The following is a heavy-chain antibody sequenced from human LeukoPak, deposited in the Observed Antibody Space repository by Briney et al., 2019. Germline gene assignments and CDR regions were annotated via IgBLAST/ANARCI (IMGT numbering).Heavy chain of an antibody. Sequence: SETLSLTCTVSGCSISSHDLSWIRQPPGKGLEWVGYIYYSGGTNYHPSLTSRVTISVDTSNNQFSLKLSSVTAADTAVYYCAREMSGHDAFDIWGQGTMVTVSS. V-gene: IGHV4-59*11. D-gene: IGHD6-25*01. J-gene: IGHJ3*02. CDR2: IYYSGGT. CDR1: GCSISSHD. CDR3: AREMSGHDAFDI.